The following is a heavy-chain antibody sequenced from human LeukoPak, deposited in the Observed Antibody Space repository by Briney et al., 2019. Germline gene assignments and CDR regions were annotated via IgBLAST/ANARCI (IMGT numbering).Heavy chain of an antibody. Sequence: GGSLRLSCAASGFAFSNYKMSWVRQAPGKGLEWVSYISSSGDTTYYADSVKGRFAISRDNARNSLYLQMNSLRAEDTAIYYCSRLWRGDYWGQGTLVAVSS. V-gene: IGHV3-48*03. J-gene: IGHJ4*02. CDR1: GFAFSNYK. CDR3: SRLWRGDY. CDR2: ISSSGDTT. D-gene: IGHD3-10*01.